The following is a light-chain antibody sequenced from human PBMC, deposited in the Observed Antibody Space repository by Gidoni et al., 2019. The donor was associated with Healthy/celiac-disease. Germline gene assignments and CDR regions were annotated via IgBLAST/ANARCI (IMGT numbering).Light chain of an antibody. Sequence: DIQLTQSPSFLSASVGDRVTITCRASQGISSYLAWYQQKPGKAPKLLIYAASTLQIGVPSRFSGSGSGTEFTLTISSLQPEDFATYYCQQLNSYLSWTFXQXTKVEIK. CDR2: AAS. CDR1: QGISSY. J-gene: IGKJ1*01. V-gene: IGKV1-9*01. CDR3: QQLNSYLSWT.